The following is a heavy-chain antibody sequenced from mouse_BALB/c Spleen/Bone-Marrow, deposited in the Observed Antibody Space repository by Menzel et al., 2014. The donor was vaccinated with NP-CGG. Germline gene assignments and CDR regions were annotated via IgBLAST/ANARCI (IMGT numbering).Heavy chain of an antibody. CDR2: SRNKANDYTT. CDR1: GFTFSDFY. Sequence: EVKLVESGGGLVQPGGSLRLSCATSGFTFSDFYMEWVRQPPGERLEWIAASRNKANDYTTGYSASVKGRFIVSRDTSQSILYLQMNALRPEDTSIYYCARDDGSRATDYWGQGTSVTVSS. CDR3: ARDDGSRATDY. J-gene: IGHJ4*01. V-gene: IGHV7-1*02. D-gene: IGHD3-1*01.